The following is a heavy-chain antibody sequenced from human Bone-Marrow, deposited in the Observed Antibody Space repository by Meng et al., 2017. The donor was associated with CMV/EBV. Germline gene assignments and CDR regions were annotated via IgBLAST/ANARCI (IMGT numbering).Heavy chain of an antibody. Sequence: SVKVSCKASGGTFSSYAISWVRQAPGQGLEWMGGIIPILGIANYAQKFQGRVTMTRDTSTSTVYMELSSLRSEDTAVYYCARDGKVTTVDWGQGTLVTVSS. CDR1: GGTFSSYA. CDR2: IIPILGIA. J-gene: IGHJ4*02. D-gene: IGHD4-11*01. CDR3: ARDGKVTTVD. V-gene: IGHV1-69*10.